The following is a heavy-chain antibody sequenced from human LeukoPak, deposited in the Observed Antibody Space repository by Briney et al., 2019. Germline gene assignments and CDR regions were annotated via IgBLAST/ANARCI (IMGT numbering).Heavy chain of an antibody. J-gene: IGHJ4*02. CDR2: IYYSGST. CDR1: GGSISSSSYY. CDR3: ARSVEDDILTGPGY. Sequence: SETLSLTCTVSGGSISSSSYYWGWIRQPPGKGLEWIGSIYYSGSTYYNPSLKSRVTISVDTSKNQFSLKLSSVTAADTAVYYCARSVEDDILTGPGYWGQGTLVTVSS. V-gene: IGHV4-39*07. D-gene: IGHD3-9*01.